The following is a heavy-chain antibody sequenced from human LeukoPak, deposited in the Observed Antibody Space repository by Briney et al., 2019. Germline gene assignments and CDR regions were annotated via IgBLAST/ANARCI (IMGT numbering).Heavy chain of an antibody. Sequence: PSQTLSLTCTVSGGSISSGGYYWSWIRQHPGKGLEWIGYIYYSGSTYYNPSLKSRVTIPVDTSKNQFSLKLSSVTAADTAVYYCARVDYDSSGYLLWGQGTLVTVSS. CDR2: IYYSGST. J-gene: IGHJ4*02. CDR3: ARVDYDSSGYLL. CDR1: GGSISSGGYY. V-gene: IGHV4-31*03. D-gene: IGHD3-22*01.